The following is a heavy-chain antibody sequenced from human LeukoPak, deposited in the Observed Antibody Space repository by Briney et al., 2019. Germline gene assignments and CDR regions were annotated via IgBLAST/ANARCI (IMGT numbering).Heavy chain of an antibody. CDR2: ISYDGSNK. J-gene: IGHJ3*02. Sequence: GGSLRLSCAASGFTFSSYGMHWVRQAPGKGLEWVAVISYDGSNKYYADSVKGRFTISRDNAKNSLYLQMNSLRVEDTAVYYCARDGAVPAAKVVFDIGGQGTRVTVSS. CDR3: ARDGAVPAAKVVFDI. V-gene: IGHV3-30*03. D-gene: IGHD2-2*01. CDR1: GFTFSSYG.